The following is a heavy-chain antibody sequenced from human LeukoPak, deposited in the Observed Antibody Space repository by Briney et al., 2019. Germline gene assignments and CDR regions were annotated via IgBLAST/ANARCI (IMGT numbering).Heavy chain of an antibody. J-gene: IGHJ4*02. CDR1: GYTFTNYF. Sequence: ASVKVSCKASGYTFTNYFMHWVRQAPGQGLEWMGWINPSSGATNYAQKFQGRVTMTRDTSVSTAYMELTRLRSDDSAVFYCIRGPGHYFDYWGQGTVVTVSS. CDR2: INPSSGAT. V-gene: IGHV1-2*02. CDR3: IRGPGHYFDY. D-gene: IGHD3-10*01.